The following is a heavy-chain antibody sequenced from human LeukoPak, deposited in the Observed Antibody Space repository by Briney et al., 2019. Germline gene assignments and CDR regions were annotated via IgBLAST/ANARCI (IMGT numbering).Heavy chain of an antibody. CDR2: ISDTGGTM. D-gene: IGHD2-15*01. Sequence: PGGSLRLSCAASGFTFSTYAMSWVRQAPGKGLEWVSGISDTGGTMFYADAVKGRFTISRDNSKNTLYLQMNSLRAEDTAIYYCAKDPSGQYCTGGSCFSWGQGTLVTVSS. CDR1: GFTFSTYA. V-gene: IGHV3-23*01. CDR3: AKDPSGQYCTGGSCFS. J-gene: IGHJ4*02.